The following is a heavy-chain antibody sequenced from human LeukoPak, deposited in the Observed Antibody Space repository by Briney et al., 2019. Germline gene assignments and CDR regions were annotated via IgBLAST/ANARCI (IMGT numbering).Heavy chain of an antibody. J-gene: IGHJ6*03. CDR2: MNPNSGNT. CDR3: ARGRVTTIFGVVISNYYYYMDV. CDR1: GYTFTSYD. D-gene: IGHD3-3*01. Sequence: ASVNVSCKASGYTFTSYDINWVRQATGQGREWMGWMNPNSGNTSYAQKFQGRVTMTRNTSISTAYMELSSLRSDDTAVYYCARGRVTTIFGVVISNYYYYMDVWGKGATVTVSS. V-gene: IGHV1-8*01.